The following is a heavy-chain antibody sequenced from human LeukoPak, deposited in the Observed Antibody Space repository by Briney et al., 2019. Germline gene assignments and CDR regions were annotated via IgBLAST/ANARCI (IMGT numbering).Heavy chain of an antibody. CDR1: GFTLSSYE. CDR2: ISSSSTI. CDR3: ASLQACDY. Sequence: GGSLRLSCAASGFTLSSYEMNWVRQAPGKGLEWVSYISSSSTIYYADSVKGRFTISRDNAKNSLYLQMNSLRDEDTAVYYCASLQACDYWGQGTLVTVSS. J-gene: IGHJ4*02. V-gene: IGHV3-48*02.